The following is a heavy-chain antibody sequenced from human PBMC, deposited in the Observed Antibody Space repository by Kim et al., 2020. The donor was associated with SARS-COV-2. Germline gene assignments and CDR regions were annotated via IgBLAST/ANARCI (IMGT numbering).Heavy chain of an antibody. CDR1: GYTFTSYA. Sequence: ASVKVSCKASGYTFTSYAMNWVRQAPGQGLEWMGWINTNTGNPTYAQGFTGRFVFSLDTSVSTAYLQISSLKAEDTAVYYCAREHYDILTGYYRPGYYYYGMDVWGQGTTVTVSS. J-gene: IGHJ6*02. V-gene: IGHV7-4-1*02. CDR2: INTNTGNP. D-gene: IGHD3-9*01. CDR3: AREHYDILTGYYRPGYYYYGMDV.